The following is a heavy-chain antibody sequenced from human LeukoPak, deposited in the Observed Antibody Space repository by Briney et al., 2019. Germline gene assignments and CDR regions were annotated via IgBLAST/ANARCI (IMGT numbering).Heavy chain of an antibody. D-gene: IGHD6-19*01. Sequence: SETLSLTCAVYGGSFSSYYWSWIRQPARKGLEWIGRIYTSGSTNYNPSLKSRVTMSVDTSKNQFSLKLSSVTAADTAVYYCARDGKIAVAGTLYYYYYMDVRGKGTTVTVSS. CDR3: ARDGKIAVAGTLYYYYYMDV. CDR2: IYTSGST. J-gene: IGHJ6*03. CDR1: GGSFSSYY. V-gene: IGHV4-4*07.